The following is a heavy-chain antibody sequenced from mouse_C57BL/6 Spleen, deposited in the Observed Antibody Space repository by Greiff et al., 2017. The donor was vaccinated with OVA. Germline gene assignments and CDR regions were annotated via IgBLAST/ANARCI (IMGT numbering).Heavy chain of an antibody. CDR1: GFSLTSYG. J-gene: IGHJ4*01. V-gene: IGHV2-2*01. D-gene: IGHD1-1*01. CDR3: ARNSGGSGYAMDY. Sequence: VQLQQSGPGLVQPSQSLSITCTVSGFSLTSYGVHWVRQSPGKGLEWLGVIWRGGSTDYNAAFISSLSISKDNSKSQVFFKMNSLQAEDTAIYYCARNSGGSGYAMDYWGQGTSVTVSS. CDR2: IWRGGST.